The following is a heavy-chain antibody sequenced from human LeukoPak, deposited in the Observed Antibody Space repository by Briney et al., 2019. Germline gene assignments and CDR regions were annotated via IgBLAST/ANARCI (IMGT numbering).Heavy chain of an antibody. Sequence: GGSLRLSCAASGFTFNSYAMHWVRQAPGKGLEWVAVISYDGSNKYYADSVKGRFTISRDNSKNTLYLQMNSLRAEDTAVYYCAREPRGGSEIDYWGQGTLVTVSS. D-gene: IGHD6-25*01. CDR3: AREPRGGSEIDY. CDR1: GFTFNSYA. V-gene: IGHV3-30*01. J-gene: IGHJ4*02. CDR2: ISYDGSNK.